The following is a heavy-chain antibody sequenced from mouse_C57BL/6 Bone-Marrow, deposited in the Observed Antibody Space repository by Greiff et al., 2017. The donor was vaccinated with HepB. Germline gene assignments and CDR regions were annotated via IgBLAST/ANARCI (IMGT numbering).Heavy chain of an antibody. CDR1: GYTFTSYG. CDR3: ARREIYYYGSSYPYYAMDY. CDR2: IYPRSGNT. J-gene: IGHJ4*01. Sequence: LVESGAELARPGASVKLSCKASGYTFTSYGISWVKQRTGQGLEWIGEIYPRSGNTYYNEKFKGKATLTADKSSSTAYMELRSLTSEDSAVYFCARREIYYYGSSYPYYAMDYWGQGTSVTVSS. V-gene: IGHV1-81*01. D-gene: IGHD1-1*01.